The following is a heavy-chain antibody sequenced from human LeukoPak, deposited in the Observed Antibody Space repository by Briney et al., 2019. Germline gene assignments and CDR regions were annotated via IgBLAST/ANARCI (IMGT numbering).Heavy chain of an antibody. D-gene: IGHD4-17*01. CDR2: ISTYNGNT. CDR3: ARGDDYGDYWGLY. J-gene: IGHJ4*02. Sequence: ASVKVSCKVSGVMFSSSAISWVRQAPGQGLEWRGWISTYNGNTNYAQKLQGRVTMTTDTSTSTAYMELRSLISDDAAVYYCARGDDYGDYWGLYWGQGTLVTVSS. CDR1: GVMFSSSA. V-gene: IGHV1-18*01.